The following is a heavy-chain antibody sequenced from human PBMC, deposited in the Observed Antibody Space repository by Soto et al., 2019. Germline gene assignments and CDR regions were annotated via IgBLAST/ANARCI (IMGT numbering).Heavy chain of an antibody. J-gene: IGHJ4*02. CDR3: VKDDYGDDIFDY. CDR1: GFTFSSYA. D-gene: IGHD4-17*01. Sequence: GGSLRLSCAASGFTFSSYAMSWVRQAPGKGLEWVSAISGSGGSTYYADSVKGRFTISRDNSKNTLYLQMNSLRAEDTAVYYCVKDDYGDDIFDYWGQGTLVTVSS. V-gene: IGHV3-23*01. CDR2: ISGSGGST.